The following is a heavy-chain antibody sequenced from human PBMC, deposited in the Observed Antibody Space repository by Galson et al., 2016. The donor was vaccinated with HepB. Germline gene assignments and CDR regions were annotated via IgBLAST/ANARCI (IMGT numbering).Heavy chain of an antibody. CDR1: GFTFSSYG. CDR2: ISNDGSNN. V-gene: IGHV3-30*18. Sequence: SLRLSCAAPGFTFSSYGMQWVRQAPGKGLEWVALISNDGSNNYYADSVKGRFTISRDNSKNTLFLQMNSLRAEDTAVYYCVKDHSSSWLTECWGQGTLVTVSS. J-gene: IGHJ4*02. CDR3: VKDHSSSWLTEC. D-gene: IGHD6-13*01.